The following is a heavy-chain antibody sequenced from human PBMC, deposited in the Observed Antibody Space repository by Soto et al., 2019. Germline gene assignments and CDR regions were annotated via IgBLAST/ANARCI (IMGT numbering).Heavy chain of an antibody. CDR2: VIPILGTA. CDR3: ARLGHPGH. Sequence: QVQLVQSGAEVQKPGSSVKVSCTASGGSLRNSVISWVRQAPAQRLEWMGGVIPILGTANYAQKFQGRVTMTADEATSTAYMALSSLSPDDTAGYYCARLGHPGHWGPGTLVIGSS. J-gene: IGHJ4*02. CDR1: GGSLRNSV. V-gene: IGHV1-69*01.